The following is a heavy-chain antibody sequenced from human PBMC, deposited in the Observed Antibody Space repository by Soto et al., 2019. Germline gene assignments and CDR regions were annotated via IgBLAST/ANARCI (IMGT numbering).Heavy chain of an antibody. J-gene: IGHJ4*02. CDR3: ARQRLWGTSGYYYFEN. Sequence: GESLKISCKGSGHIFSNYWIGWVRQMPGKGLEWMGIIYPGDSDTRYIPSFQGQVTITVDKSINTAYLQWSRLKASDNAIYYCARQRLWGTSGYYYFENWGQGTLVTVSS. CDR1: GHIFSNYW. D-gene: IGHD3-22*01. CDR2: IYPGDSDT. V-gene: IGHV5-51*01.